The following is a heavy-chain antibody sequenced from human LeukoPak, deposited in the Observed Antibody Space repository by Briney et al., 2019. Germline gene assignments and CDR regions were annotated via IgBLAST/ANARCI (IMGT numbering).Heavy chain of an antibody. CDR3: AKGPGIVRDDAFDI. Sequence: PGGSLRLSCAASGFTFSSYWMHWVRQAPGKGLEWVAVISYDGSNKYYADSVRGRFTISRDNSKNTLYLQMNSLRAEDTAVYYCAKGPGIVRDDAFDIWGQGTMVTVSS. J-gene: IGHJ3*02. CDR2: ISYDGSNK. CDR1: GFTFSSYW. V-gene: IGHV3-30*18. D-gene: IGHD1-26*01.